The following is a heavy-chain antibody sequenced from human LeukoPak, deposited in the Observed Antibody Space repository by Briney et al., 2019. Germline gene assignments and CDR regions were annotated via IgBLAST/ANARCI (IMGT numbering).Heavy chain of an antibody. CDR3: ARGYIGSWYFDY. J-gene: IGHJ4*02. V-gene: IGHV4-30-2*01. CDR2: IYHSGST. CDR1: GGSISSGGYS. D-gene: IGHD6-13*01. Sequence: SETLSLTCAVSGGSISSGGYSWSWIRQPPGKGLEWIGYIYHSGSTYYNPSLKSRVTISVDRSKNQFSLKLSSVTAADTAVYYCARGYIGSWYFDYWGQGTLVTVSP.